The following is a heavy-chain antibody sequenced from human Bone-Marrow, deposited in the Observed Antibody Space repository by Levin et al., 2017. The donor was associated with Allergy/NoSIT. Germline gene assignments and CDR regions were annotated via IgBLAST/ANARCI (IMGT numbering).Heavy chain of an antibody. D-gene: IGHD2-21*02. Sequence: ASVKVSCKASGGTFSSYGVNWVRQAPGQGLEWMGGIVPIFGTPKYAQNFQGRVTITPDDSTSTVYMELSILRSEDTAVYYCARTSNCGGDCYSGDWGPYYYYSMDVWGQGTTVTVSS. CDR3: ARTSNCGGDCYSGDWGPYYYYSMDV. J-gene: IGHJ6*02. V-gene: IGHV1-69*13. CDR1: GGTFSSYG. CDR2: IVPIFGTP.